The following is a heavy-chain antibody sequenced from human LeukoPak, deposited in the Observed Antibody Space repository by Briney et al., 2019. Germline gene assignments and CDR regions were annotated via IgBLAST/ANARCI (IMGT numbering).Heavy chain of an antibody. Sequence: ASVKVSRKASGYTFTCYGISWVRQAPGQGLEWMGWISAYNGNTNYAQKLQGRVTMTTDTSTSTAYMELRSLRSDDTAVYDCARDLAGYDSSGYASDYWGQGTLVTVSS. CDR3: ARDLAGYDSSGYASDY. V-gene: IGHV1-18*01. D-gene: IGHD3-22*01. CDR2: ISAYNGNT. J-gene: IGHJ4*02. CDR1: GYTFTCYG.